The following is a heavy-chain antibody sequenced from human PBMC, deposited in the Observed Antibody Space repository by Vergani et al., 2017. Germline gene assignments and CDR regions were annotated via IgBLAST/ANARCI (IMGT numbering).Heavy chain of an antibody. J-gene: IGHJ3*02. CDR1: GGSFSGYY. Sequence: QVQLQQWGAGLLKPSETLSLTCAVYGGSFSGYYWSWIRQPPGKGLEWIGEINHSGSTYYNPSLKSRVTISVDTSKNQFSLKLSSVTAADTAVYYCARQVYDSSGYHAFDIWGQGTMVTVSS. CDR2: INHSGST. D-gene: IGHD3-22*01. V-gene: IGHV4-34*01. CDR3: ARQVYDSSGYHAFDI.